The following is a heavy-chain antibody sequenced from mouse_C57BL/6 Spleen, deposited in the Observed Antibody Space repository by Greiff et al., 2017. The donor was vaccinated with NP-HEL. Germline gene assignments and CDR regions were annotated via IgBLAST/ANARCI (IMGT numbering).Heavy chain of an antibody. CDR2: ISYSGST. J-gene: IGHJ1*03. CDR3: ARVYYGNYLPYWYFDV. CDR1: GYSITSDY. Sequence: EVQLQESGPGLAKPSQTLSLTCSVTGYSITSDYWNWIRKFPGNKLEYMGYISYSGSTYYNPSLKSRISITRDTSKNQYYLQLNSVTTEDTATYYCARVYYGNYLPYWYFDVWGTGTTVTVSS. D-gene: IGHD2-1*01. V-gene: IGHV3-8*01.